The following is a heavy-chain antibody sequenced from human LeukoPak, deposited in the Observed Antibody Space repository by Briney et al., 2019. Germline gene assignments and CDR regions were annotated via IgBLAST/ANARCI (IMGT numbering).Heavy chain of an antibody. CDR2: IYYTGST. Sequence: PSETLSLTCTVSGGSMSSSIYYWGWIRQPPGKGLEWIGSIYYTGSTYYNPSLKSRVTISVDTSKNQFSLKLTSVTAADTAVYYFARRADRSSGSYYGYWGQGTLVSVSS. D-gene: IGHD1-26*01. J-gene: IGHJ4*02. V-gene: IGHV4-39*01. CDR1: GGSMSSSIYY. CDR3: ARRADRSSGSYYGY.